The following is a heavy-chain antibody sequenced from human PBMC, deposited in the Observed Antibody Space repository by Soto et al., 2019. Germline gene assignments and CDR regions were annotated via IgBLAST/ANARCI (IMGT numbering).Heavy chain of an antibody. CDR2: IGTAGDT. CDR3: ARGPYGSGSPIAPYYFDY. Sequence: SGFTFSSYDMHWVRQATGKGLEWVSAIGTAGDTYYPGSVKGRFTISRENAKNSLYLQMNSLRAGDTAVYYCARGPYGSGSPIAPYYFDYWGQGTLVTVSS. CDR1: GFTFSSYD. V-gene: IGHV3-13*01. D-gene: IGHD3-10*01. J-gene: IGHJ4*02.